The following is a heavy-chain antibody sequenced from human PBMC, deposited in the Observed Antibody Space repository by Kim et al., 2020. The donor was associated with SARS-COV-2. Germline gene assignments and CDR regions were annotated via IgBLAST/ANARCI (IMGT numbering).Heavy chain of an antibody. CDR2: ISGSGGST. CDR1: GFTFSSYA. CDR3: AKGSAKIAAAGTHVDY. J-gene: IGHJ4*02. Sequence: GGSLRLSCAASGFTFSSYAMSWVRQAPGKGLEWVSAISGSGGSTYYADSVKGRFTISRDNSKNTLYLQMNSLRAEDTAVYYCAKGSAKIAAAGTHVDYWGQGTLVTVSS. V-gene: IGHV3-23*01. D-gene: IGHD6-13*01.